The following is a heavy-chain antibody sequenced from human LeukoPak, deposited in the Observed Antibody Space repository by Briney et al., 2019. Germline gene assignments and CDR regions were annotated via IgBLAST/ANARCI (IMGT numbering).Heavy chain of an antibody. CDR3: AKRPYGSGSLDN. D-gene: IGHD3-10*01. J-gene: IGHJ4*02. CDR2: INSDGSST. Sequence: GGSLRLSCAASGFTFSSYWMHWVRQAPGKGLVWVSRINSDGSSTSYPDSVNGLFTTSRDNAKNTLYLKMNSLSAEDTAVSYCAKRPYGSGSLDNWGQGTLVTVSS. V-gene: IGHV3-74*01. CDR1: GFTFSSYW.